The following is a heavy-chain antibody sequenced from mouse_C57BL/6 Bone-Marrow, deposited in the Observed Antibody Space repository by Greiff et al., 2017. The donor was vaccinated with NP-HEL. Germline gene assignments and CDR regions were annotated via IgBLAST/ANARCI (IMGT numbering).Heavy chain of an antibody. D-gene: IGHD1-1*01. CDR3: ARPYYYGNWYFDV. J-gene: IGHJ1*03. CDR2: ISNGGGST. V-gene: IGHV5-12*01. Sequence: EVKLLASGGGLVQPGGSLKLSCAASGFTFSDYYMYWVRQTPEQRLAWVAYISNGGGSTYYPDTVQGRFTISRDNAKNPLYLQMSRLKSEDTAMYYGARPYYYGNWYFDVWGTGTTVTVSS. CDR1: GFTFSDYY.